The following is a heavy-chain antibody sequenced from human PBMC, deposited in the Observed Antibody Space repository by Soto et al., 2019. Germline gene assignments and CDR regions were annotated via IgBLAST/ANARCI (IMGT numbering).Heavy chain of an antibody. CDR3: ARVRLQTSAAAGTGWFDP. Sequence: QVQLVQSGAEVKKPGASVKVSCKASGYTFTSYGISWVRQAPGQGLEWMGWISAYNGNTNYAQKLEGRVTMTTDTPTSTAYMELRSLRSDDTAVYYCARVRLQTSAAAGTGWFDPWGQGTLVTVSS. D-gene: IGHD6-13*01. CDR2: ISAYNGNT. CDR1: GYTFTSYG. V-gene: IGHV1-18*04. J-gene: IGHJ5*02.